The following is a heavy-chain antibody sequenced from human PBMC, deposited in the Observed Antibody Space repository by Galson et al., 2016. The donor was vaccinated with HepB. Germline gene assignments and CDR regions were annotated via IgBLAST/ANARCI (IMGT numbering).Heavy chain of an antibody. V-gene: IGHV3-30*18. CDR1: GFTFSXRG. D-gene: IGHD2/OR15-2a*01. CDR3: AKRHEYCPPVGCSVDY. Sequence: SLRLSCAASGFTFSXRGMHWXRQAXXKGLXXVAAXSMDGRRKFYADSVKGRFTISRDNSNNMLFLQMISLRADDTAVYYCAKRHEYCPPVGCSVDYWGQGTLVSVSS. J-gene: IGHJ4*02. CDR2: XSMDGRRK.